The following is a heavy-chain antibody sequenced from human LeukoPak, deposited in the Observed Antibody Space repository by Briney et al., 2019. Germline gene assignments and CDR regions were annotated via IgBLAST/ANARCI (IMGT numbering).Heavy chain of an antibody. J-gene: IGHJ3*02. CDR1: GGSISSYY. CDR2: IYYSGST. CDR3: ARHVGGRGLDAFDI. D-gene: IGHD3-3*01. V-gene: IGHV4-59*08. Sequence: SETLSLTCIVSGGSISSYYWSWIRQPPGKGLEWIGYIYYSGSTNYNPSLKSRVTISVDTSKNQFSLKLSSVTAADTAVYYCARHVGGRGLDAFDIWGQGTMVTVSS.